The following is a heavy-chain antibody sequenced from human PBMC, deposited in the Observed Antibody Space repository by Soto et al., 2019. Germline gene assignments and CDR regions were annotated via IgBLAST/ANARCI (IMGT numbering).Heavy chain of an antibody. Sequence: SETLSLTCTVSGVSISSYYWSWIRQPPGKGLEWIGYIYYSGSTNYNPSLKSRVTISVDTSKNQFSLKLSSVTAADTAVYYCARRYGGNFDFWGQGTLVTVSS. V-gene: IGHV4-59*01. CDR3: ARRYGGNFDF. CDR2: IYYSGST. J-gene: IGHJ4*02. CDR1: GVSISSYY. D-gene: IGHD1-26*01.